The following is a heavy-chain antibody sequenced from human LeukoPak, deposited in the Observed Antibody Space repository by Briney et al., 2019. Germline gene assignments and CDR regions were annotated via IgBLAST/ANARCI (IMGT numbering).Heavy chain of an antibody. J-gene: IGHJ6*04. Sequence: PGGSLRLSFAASGFTFSSYRLSWVRQAPGKGLDGVANIKQDGSEKYYVDSVKGRFTISRDNAKNSLYLQMNSLRAEDTAVYYCAELGITMIGGVWGKGTTVTISS. CDR1: GFTFSSYR. V-gene: IGHV3-7*01. D-gene: IGHD3-10*02. CDR2: IKQDGSEK. CDR3: AELGITMIGGV.